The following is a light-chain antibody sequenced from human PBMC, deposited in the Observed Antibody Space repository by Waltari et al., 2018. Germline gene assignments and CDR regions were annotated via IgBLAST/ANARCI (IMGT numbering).Light chain of an antibody. CDR3: NSRDSSGDRLV. Sequence: SSELTQDPAVSVALGQTVRNTCQGDSLRRFHSSWFQQKPGQTPAVVVYGESNRPSGIPERFSGSRSGNTVSLTITGVQAEDEADYYCNSRDSSGDRLVFGGGTKLTVL. V-gene: IGLV3-19*01. J-gene: IGLJ2*01. CDR2: GES. CDR1: SLRRFH.